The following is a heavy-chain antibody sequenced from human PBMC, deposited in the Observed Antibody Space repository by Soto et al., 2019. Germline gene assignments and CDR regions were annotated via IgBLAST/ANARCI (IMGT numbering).Heavy chain of an antibody. D-gene: IGHD6-6*01. J-gene: IGHJ4*02. V-gene: IGHV3-21*01. CDR3: AIGETLGPRPGFDY. Sequence: EVQLVESGGGLVKPGGSLRLSCTASLFTFSSYGMNWVRQTPGKGLEWVSSIRSGSEYILYADSVKGRFTISRDNAKNNLYLQMNSLSSEVMALYYCAIGETLGPRPGFDYWGQGDLVTVSS. CDR1: LFTFSSYG. CDR2: IRSGSEYI.